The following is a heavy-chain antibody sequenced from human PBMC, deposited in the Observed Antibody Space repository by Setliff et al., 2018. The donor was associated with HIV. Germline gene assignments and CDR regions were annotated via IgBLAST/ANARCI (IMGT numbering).Heavy chain of an antibody. CDR1: GYSISSGYY. D-gene: IGHD6-19*01. CDR3: ARGNSCWSSFDY. CDR2: IYHSGTT. V-gene: IGHV4-38-2*02. J-gene: IGHJ4*02. Sequence: SETLSLTCSVSGYSISSGYYWGWIRQPPGKGLEWFGSIYHSGTTHYNPSLKSRLTISADTSKNRFSLKLSSVTAADTAVYYCARGNSCWSSFDYWGQGTLVTVSS.